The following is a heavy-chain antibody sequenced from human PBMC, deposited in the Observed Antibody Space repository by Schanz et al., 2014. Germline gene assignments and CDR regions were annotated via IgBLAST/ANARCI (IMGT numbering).Heavy chain of an antibody. CDR3: ARDLTVDTGCVVHYYYYGMDV. CDR2: INVGNGNM. CDR1: GYTFTSYS. J-gene: IGHJ6*02. V-gene: IGHV1-3*01. Sequence: QVQLVQSGAEVKKPGASVKVSCKASGYTFTSYSIHWVRQAPGQGLEWMGWINVGNGNMKYSQKFQGRVTVTRDTSASTAYMELTSLRSEDTAVYCCARDLTVDTGCVVHYYYYGMDVWGQGTTVTVSS. D-gene: IGHD5-12*01.